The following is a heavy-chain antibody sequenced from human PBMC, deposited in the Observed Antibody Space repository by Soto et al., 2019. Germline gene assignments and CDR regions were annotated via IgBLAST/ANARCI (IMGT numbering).Heavy chain of an antibody. J-gene: IGHJ4*02. CDR1: GGSISSSSYY. Sequence: QLQLQESGPGLVKPSETLSLTCSVSGGSISSSSYYWGWIRQPPGKGLQWIGTIYYSGSTYYNPSLKSRVTMSVDPSKNQFSLKLSFVTAADTAVYYCASSDGGSTIDYWGQGALVTVSS. CDR2: IYYSGST. V-gene: IGHV4-39*01. CDR3: ASSDGGSTIDY.